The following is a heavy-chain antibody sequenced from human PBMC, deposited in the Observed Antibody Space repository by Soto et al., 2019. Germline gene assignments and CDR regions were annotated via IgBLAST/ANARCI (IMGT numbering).Heavy chain of an antibody. J-gene: IGHJ4*02. CDR2: IYSGGST. CDR1: GFTVSSNY. D-gene: IGHD3-3*01. CDR3: AREGDFWSGYYAN. Sequence: GGSLRLSCAASGFTVSSNYMSWVRQAPGKGLEWVSVIYSGGSTYYADSVKGRFTISRDNPKNTLYLQMNSLRAEDTAVYYCAREGDFWSGYYANWGQGTLVTVSS. V-gene: IGHV3-53*01.